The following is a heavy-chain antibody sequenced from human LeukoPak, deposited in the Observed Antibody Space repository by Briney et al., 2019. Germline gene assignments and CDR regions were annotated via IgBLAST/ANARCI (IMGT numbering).Heavy chain of an antibody. CDR1: GFTFINYA. Sequence: GGSLRLSCSASGFTFINYAITWVRQAPGKGLIWVSTLTAGGTTTYYADSVKGRFTTSRDTSKNTLYLHMNSLRAEDTAVYYCCFGVTPSVFFDYWGQGTLVTVSS. J-gene: IGHJ4*02. CDR2: LTAGGTTT. V-gene: IGHV3-23*01. D-gene: IGHD3-3*01. CDR3: CFGVTPSVFFDY.